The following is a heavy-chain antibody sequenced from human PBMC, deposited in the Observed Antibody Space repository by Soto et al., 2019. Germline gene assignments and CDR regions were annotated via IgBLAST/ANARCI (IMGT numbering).Heavy chain of an antibody. CDR3: ARLRAAGWYMGGYLDY. D-gene: IGHD6-19*01. CDR1: GFTFSDYY. Sequence: PGGSLRLSCEASGFTFSDYYMSWIRQAPGKGLEYVSYIVSSSAYTNYADSVKGRFTISRDNAKNSLYLEVNSLRAEDTAVYYCARLRAAGWYMGGYLDYWGQGTPVTVS. J-gene: IGHJ4*02. V-gene: IGHV3-11*06. CDR2: IVSSSAYT.